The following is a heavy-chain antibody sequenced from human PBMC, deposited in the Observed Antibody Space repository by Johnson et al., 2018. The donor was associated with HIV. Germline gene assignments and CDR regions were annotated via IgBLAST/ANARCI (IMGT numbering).Heavy chain of an antibody. D-gene: IGHD3-16*01. CDR3: AKPPSMGADAFDI. CDR2: ISYDGSHK. V-gene: IGHV3-30*18. CDR1: GFTFSSYD. Sequence: QVQLVESGGGVVQPGRSLSVSCGTSGFTFSSYDMHWVRQAPGKGLEWVEVISYDGSHKSYADSLRGRCNISRDNPKNTLYLQMNSLKAEDTGVYYCAKPPSMGADAFDIWGQGTMVTVSS. J-gene: IGHJ3*02.